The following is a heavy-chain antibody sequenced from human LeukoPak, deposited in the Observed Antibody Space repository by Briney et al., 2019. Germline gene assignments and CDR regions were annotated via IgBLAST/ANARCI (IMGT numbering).Heavy chain of an antibody. CDR1: GFTFSSYS. Sequence: GGSLRLSCAASGFTFSSYSMNWVRQAPGKGLEWVSYISSSSSTIYYADSVKGRFTISRDSAKNSLYLQMNSLRAEDTAVYYCARVYCSSTSCYALDYWGQGTLVTVSS. CDR2: ISSSSSTI. CDR3: ARVYCSSTSCYALDY. V-gene: IGHV3-48*04. J-gene: IGHJ4*02. D-gene: IGHD2-2*01.